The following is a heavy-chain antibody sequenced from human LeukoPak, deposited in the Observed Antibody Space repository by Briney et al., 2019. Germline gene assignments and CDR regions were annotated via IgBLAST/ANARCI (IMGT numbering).Heavy chain of an antibody. Sequence: GGSLRLSCAASGFTFDGYAMHWVRQAPGKGLEWISSITSSSSYTFYADSVKGRFTISRDNAKNSLYLQMNSLRVEDTAIYYCARDPYNGAYSEGYYYYYMDVWGKGTTVTVSS. V-gene: IGHV3-21*01. CDR1: GFTFDGYA. J-gene: IGHJ6*03. D-gene: IGHD1-1*01. CDR2: ITSSSSYT. CDR3: ARDPYNGAYSEGYYYYYMDV.